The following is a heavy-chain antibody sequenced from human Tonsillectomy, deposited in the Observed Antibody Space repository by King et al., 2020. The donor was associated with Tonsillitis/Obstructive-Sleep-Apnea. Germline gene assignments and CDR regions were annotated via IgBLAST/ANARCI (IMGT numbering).Heavy chain of an antibody. J-gene: IGHJ4*02. CDR2: ISWNSGSI. V-gene: IGHV3-9*01. Sequence: VQLVESGGGLVQPGRSLRLSCAASGFTFDEYAMHWVRQAPGEGLEWVSGISWNSGSIVYADSVKGRFTISRDNAKNSLYLQMISLRSEDTALYYCTKAGGTTVPAYFDFWGQGTLVTVSS. CDR1: GFTFDEYA. D-gene: IGHD4-17*01. CDR3: TKAGGTTVPAYFDF.